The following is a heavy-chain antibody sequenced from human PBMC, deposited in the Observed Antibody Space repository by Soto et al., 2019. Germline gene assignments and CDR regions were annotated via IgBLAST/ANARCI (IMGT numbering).Heavy chain of an antibody. V-gene: IGHV1-46*03. CDR2: INPSGGST. D-gene: IGHD3-9*01. CDR3: ASEYYDILTGSVRDYYYGMDV. Sequence: ASVKVSCKASGYTFTIFYMHWVRQAPGQGLEWMGIINPSGGSTSYAQKFQGRVTMTRDTSTSTVYMELSSLRSEDTAVYYCASEYYDILTGSVRDYYYGMDVWGQGTTVTSP. J-gene: IGHJ6*02. CDR1: GYTFTIFY.